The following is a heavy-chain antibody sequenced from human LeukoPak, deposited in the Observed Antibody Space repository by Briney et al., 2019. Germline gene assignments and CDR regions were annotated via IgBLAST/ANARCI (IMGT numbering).Heavy chain of an antibody. D-gene: IGHD5-24*01. V-gene: IGHV3-21*01. CDR2: IAGSSGYI. Sequence: GGSLRLSCAASGFTFSSYTMNWVRQAPGKGLEWVSSIAGSSGYISYADSVKGRFTISRDNAKKSLYLQMTSLTAEDTAVYYCARDLYNPTRNGMDVWGQGTTVTVSS. J-gene: IGHJ6*02. CDR1: GFTFSSYT. CDR3: ARDLYNPTRNGMDV.